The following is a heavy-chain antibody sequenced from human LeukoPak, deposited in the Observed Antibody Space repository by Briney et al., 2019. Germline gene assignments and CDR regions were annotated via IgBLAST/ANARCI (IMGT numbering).Heavy chain of an antibody. CDR1: GGSISSYY. V-gene: IGHV4-59*01. J-gene: IGHJ6*02. Sequence: SESLSLTCTVSGGSISSYYWSWIRQPPGKGLEWIGYIYYSGSTNYNPSLKSRVTISVDTSKNQFSLKLSSVTAADTAVYYCARGPWKFGESHEGYYYGMDVWGQGTTVTVSS. CDR2: IYYSGST. D-gene: IGHD3-10*01. CDR3: ARGPWKFGESHEGYYYGMDV.